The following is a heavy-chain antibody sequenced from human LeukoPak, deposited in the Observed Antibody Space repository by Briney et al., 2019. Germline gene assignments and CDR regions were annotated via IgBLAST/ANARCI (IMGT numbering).Heavy chain of an antibody. CDR2: ISGSGGST. CDR3: AKGNSYGFREPFDY. J-gene: IGHJ4*02. CDR1: GFTFSSYA. D-gene: IGHD5-18*01. V-gene: IGHV3-23*01. Sequence: GGSLRLSCAASGFTFSSYAMSWVRQAPGKGLEWVSAISGSGGSTYYADSVKGRFTTSRDNSKNTLYLQMNSLRAEDTAVYYCAKGNSYGFREPFDYWGQGTLVTVSS.